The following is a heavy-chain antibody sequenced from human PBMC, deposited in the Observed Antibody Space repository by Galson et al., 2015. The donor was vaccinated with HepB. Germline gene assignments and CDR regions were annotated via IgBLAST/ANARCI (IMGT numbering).Heavy chain of an antibody. D-gene: IGHD5-12*01. V-gene: IGHV3-23*01. CDR2: ISGSGGST. Sequence: SLRLSCAASGFTFSSYAMSWVRQAPGKGLEWVSAISGSGGSTYYADSVKGRFTISRDNSKNTLYLQMNSLRAEDTAVYYCAKDRVVATLLGWFDPWGQGTLVTVSS. J-gene: IGHJ5*02. CDR1: GFTFSSYA. CDR3: AKDRVVATLLGWFDP.